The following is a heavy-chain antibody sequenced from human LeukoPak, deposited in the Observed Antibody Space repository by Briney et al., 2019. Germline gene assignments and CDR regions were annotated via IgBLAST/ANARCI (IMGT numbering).Heavy chain of an antibody. J-gene: IGHJ4*02. V-gene: IGHV3-20*04. CDR1: GFTFDDYG. CDR2: INWNGGST. Sequence: PGGSLRLSCAASGFTFDDYGMSWVRQAPGKGLEWVSGINWNGGSTGYADSVKGRFTISRDNSKNTLSLQMNSLRAEDTAVYYCATSFGPVIAAAGTGADWGQGTLVTVSS. D-gene: IGHD6-13*01. CDR3: ATSFGPVIAAAGTGAD.